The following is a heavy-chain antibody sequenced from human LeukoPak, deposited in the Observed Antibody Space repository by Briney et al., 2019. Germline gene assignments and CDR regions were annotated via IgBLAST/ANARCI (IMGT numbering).Heavy chain of an antibody. V-gene: IGHV3-30*02. D-gene: IGHD3-10*01. CDR2: IRYDGSNK. CDR1: GFIFSSYG. Sequence: GGSLRLSCAASGFIFSSYGMHWVRQAPGKGLEWVAFIRYDGSNKYHADSVKGRFTISRDNSKNSLYLQMNSLRAEDTAVYYCARYGSGRAYYYYYYYMDVWGKGTTVTVSS. CDR3: ARYGSGRAYYYYYYYMDV. J-gene: IGHJ6*03.